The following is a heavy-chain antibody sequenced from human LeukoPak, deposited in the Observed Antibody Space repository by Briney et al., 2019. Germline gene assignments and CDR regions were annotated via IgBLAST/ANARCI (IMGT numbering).Heavy chain of an antibody. CDR3: ARTYYYGSGVRGMDV. Sequence: GSSVKVSCKASGGTFSSYTISWVRQAPGQGLEWMGRIIPTLGIANYAQKFQGRVTITADKSTSTAYMELSSLRSEDTAVYYCARTYYYGSGVRGMDVWGQGTTVTVSS. V-gene: IGHV1-69*02. CDR1: GGTFSSYT. D-gene: IGHD3-10*01. J-gene: IGHJ6*02. CDR2: IIPTLGIA.